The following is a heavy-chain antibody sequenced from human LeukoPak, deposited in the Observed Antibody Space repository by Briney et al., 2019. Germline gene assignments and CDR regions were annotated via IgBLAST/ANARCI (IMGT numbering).Heavy chain of an antibody. Sequence: SETLSLTCTVSGGSISSSSYYWGWIRQPPGKGLEWIGSIYYSGSTNYNPSLKNRVTISVDKSKNQFSLKLSSVTAADTAVYYCARLVLGATAYFDCWGQGTLVTVSS. CDR2: IYYSGST. CDR3: ARLVLGATAYFDC. D-gene: IGHD1-26*01. CDR1: GGSISSSSYY. V-gene: IGHV4-39*07. J-gene: IGHJ4*02.